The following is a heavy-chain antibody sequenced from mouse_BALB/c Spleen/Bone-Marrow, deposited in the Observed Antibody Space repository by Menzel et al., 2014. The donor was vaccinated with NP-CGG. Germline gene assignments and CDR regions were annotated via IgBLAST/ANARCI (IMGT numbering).Heavy chain of an antibody. J-gene: IGHJ1*01. CDR2: ISSGSSTI. D-gene: IGHD3-1*01. V-gene: IGHV5-17*02. CDR1: GFAFSSFG. CDR3: ARRGLLSYWYFDA. Sequence: EVKLMESGGGLVQPGGSRKLSCAASGFAFSSFGMHWVRQAPEKGLEWVAYISSGSSTIYYADTVKGRFTISRDNPKNTLFLQMTSLRSEDTAMYYCARRGLLSYWYFDAWGAGTTVTVSS.